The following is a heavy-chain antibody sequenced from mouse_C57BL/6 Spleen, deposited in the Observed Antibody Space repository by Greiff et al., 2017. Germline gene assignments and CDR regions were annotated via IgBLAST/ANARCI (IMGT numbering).Heavy chain of an antibody. Sequence: EVMLVESGGGLVKPGGSLKLSCAASGFTFSSYAMSWVRQTPEKRLEWVATISDGGSYTYYPDNVKGRFTISRDNAKNNLYLQMSHLKSEDTAMYYCATNWDIAWFAYWGQGTLVTVSA. V-gene: IGHV5-4*03. CDR2: ISDGGSYT. D-gene: IGHD4-1*01. J-gene: IGHJ3*01. CDR1: GFTFSSYA. CDR3: ATNWDIAWFAY.